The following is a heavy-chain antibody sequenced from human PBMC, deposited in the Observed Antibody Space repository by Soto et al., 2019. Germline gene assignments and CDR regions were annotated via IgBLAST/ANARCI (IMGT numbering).Heavy chain of an antibody. CDR1: GYTFTSYG. CDR2: ISAYNGNT. J-gene: IGHJ5*02. CDR3: ARGVGSGSYYNQYNWFDP. D-gene: IGHD3-10*01. Sequence: GASVKVSCKASGYTFTSYGISWVRQAPGQGLEWMGWISAYNGNTKYAQKVQGRVTMTTDTSTSTAYMELRSLRSDDTAVYYCARGVGSGSYYNQYNWFDPWGQGTRVTVSS. V-gene: IGHV1-18*01.